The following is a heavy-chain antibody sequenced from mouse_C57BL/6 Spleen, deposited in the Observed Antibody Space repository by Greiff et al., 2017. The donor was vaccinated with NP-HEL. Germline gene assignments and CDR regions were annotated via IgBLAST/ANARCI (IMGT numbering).Heavy chain of an antibody. Sequence: EVQGVESGGGLVKPGGSLKLSCAASGFTFSSYTMSWVRQTPEKRLEWVATISGGGGNTYYPDSVKGRFTISRDNAKNTLYLQMSSLRSEDTALYYCARQVYYYGSSDHWYFDVWGTGTTVTVSS. V-gene: IGHV5-9*01. D-gene: IGHD1-1*01. J-gene: IGHJ1*03. CDR1: GFTFSSYT. CDR3: ARQVYYYGSSDHWYFDV. CDR2: ISGGGGNT.